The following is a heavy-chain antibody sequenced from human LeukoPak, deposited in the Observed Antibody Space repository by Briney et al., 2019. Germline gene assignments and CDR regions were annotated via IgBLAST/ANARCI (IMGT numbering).Heavy chain of an antibody. CDR1: GFTFSSYS. CDR2: ISSSSSYI. Sequence: GGSLRLSCAASGFTFSSYSMNWVRQAPGKGLEWVSSISSSSSYIYYADSVKGRFTISRDNAKNSLYLQMNSLRAEDTAVYYCARDHIVVVTAITTYYYYYMDVWGKGTTVTVSS. D-gene: IGHD2-21*02. J-gene: IGHJ6*03. CDR3: ARDHIVVVTAITTYYYYYMDV. V-gene: IGHV3-21*01.